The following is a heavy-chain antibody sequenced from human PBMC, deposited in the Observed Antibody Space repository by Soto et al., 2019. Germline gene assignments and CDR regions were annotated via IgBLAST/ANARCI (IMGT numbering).Heavy chain of an antibody. CDR3: AKGRYDFWSPYYFDS. CDR1: GLNFDDFA. D-gene: IGHD3-3*01. CDR2: ITWNSRVL. V-gene: IGHV3-9*01. J-gene: IGHJ4*02. Sequence: HPGGSLRLSCVGTGLNFDDFAMHWVRQAPGKGLEWVSGITWNSRVLAYADSVKGRFTISRDNARNSLYLQMDSLRDEDTALYYYAKGRYDFWSPYYFDSWGQGTLVTVSS.